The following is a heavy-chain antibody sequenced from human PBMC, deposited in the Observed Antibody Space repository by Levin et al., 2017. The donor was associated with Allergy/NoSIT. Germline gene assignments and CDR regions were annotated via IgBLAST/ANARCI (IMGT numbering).Heavy chain of an antibody. CDR1: GFTFDDYA. CDR2: ISWNSGSI. V-gene: IGHV3-9*01. D-gene: IGHD3-22*01. Sequence: GGSLRLSCAASGFTFDDYAMHWVRQAPGKGLEWVSGISWNSGSIGYADSVKGRFTISRDNAKNSLYLQMNSLRAEDTALYYCAKGVMIWDDSSGYYSFDYWGQGTLVTVSS. J-gene: IGHJ4*02. CDR3: AKGVMIWDDSSGYYSFDY.